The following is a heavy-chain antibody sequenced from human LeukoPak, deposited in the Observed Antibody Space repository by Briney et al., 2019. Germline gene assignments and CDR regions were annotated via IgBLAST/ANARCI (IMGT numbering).Heavy chain of an antibody. D-gene: IGHD6-13*01. Sequence: ASVKVSCKASGYTFTSYGISWVRQAPGQGLEWMGWISAYNGNTNYAQKLKGRDPMTTDTSTSTAYMALRSLRSDDTAVYYCARTALSSWYFSARFDPWGQGTLVTVSS. J-gene: IGHJ5*02. V-gene: IGHV1-18*01. CDR2: ISAYNGNT. CDR3: ARTALSSWYFSARFDP. CDR1: GYTFTSYG.